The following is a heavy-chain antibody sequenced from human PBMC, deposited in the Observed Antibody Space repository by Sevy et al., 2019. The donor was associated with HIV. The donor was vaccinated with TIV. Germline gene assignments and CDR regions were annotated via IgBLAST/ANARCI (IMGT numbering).Heavy chain of an antibody. CDR2: IIPIFGTA. CDR1: GGTFSSYA. CDR3: ARVARDGYNLGLFDY. D-gene: IGHD5-12*01. V-gene: IGHV1-69*13. Sequence: ASVKVSCKASGGTFSSYAISWVRQAPGQGLEWMGGIIPIFGTANYAQKFQGRVTITADEPTSTAYMELSSLRSEDTAVYYCARVARDGYNLGLFDYWGQGTLVTVSS. J-gene: IGHJ4*02.